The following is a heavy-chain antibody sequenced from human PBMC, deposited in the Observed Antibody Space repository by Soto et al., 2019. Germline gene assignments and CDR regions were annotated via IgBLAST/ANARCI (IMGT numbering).Heavy chain of an antibody. V-gene: IGHV4-31*03. J-gene: IGHJ5*02. Sequence: SETLSLTCTVSGGSISSGGYYWSWIRQHPGKGLEWIGYIYYSGSTYYNPSLKSRVTISVDTSKNQFSLKLSSVTAADTAVYYCARGAYSSSYRWFDPWGQGTLVTVS. CDR3: ARGAYSSSYRWFDP. CDR1: GGSISSGGYY. D-gene: IGHD6-6*01. CDR2: IYYSGST.